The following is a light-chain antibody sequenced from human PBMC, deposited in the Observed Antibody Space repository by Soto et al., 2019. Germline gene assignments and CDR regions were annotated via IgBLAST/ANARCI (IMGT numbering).Light chain of an antibody. Sequence: QSVLTQPASVSGSPGQSITISCTGTSSDVGRYNFVSWYQQHPGKAPRLMIFDVDNRPSGVSTRFSGSKSGNTASLTISGLQAEDEADYYCCSYSGSSTIVVFGGGTKVTVL. J-gene: IGLJ3*02. CDR1: SSDVGRYNF. CDR3: CSYSGSSTIVV. CDR2: DVD. V-gene: IGLV2-14*03.